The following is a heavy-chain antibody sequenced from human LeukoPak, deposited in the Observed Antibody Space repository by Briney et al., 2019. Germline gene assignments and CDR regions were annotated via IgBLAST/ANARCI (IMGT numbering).Heavy chain of an antibody. CDR2: ISSSGSTI. CDR1: GFTFSDYY. J-gene: IGHJ4*02. D-gene: IGHD3-9*01. V-gene: IGHV3-11*01. CDR3: ARTTKEFDILTGYYFDY. Sequence: GGSLRLSCAASGFTFSDYYMSWIRQAPGKGLEWVSYISSSGSTIYYADSVKGRFTISRDNAKNTLSLQMNSLRAVDTAVYYCARTTKEFDILTGYYFDYWGQGTLVTVSS.